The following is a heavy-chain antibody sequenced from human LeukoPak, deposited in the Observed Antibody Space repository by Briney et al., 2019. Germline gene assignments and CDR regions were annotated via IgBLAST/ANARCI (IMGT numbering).Heavy chain of an antibody. J-gene: IGHJ4*02. CDR3: ARGIRR. V-gene: IGHV4-34*01. CDR1: GGSFSGYY. CDR2: INHSGST. D-gene: IGHD3-3*02. Sequence: PSETLSLTCAVYGGSFSGYYWSWIRQPPGKGLEWIGEINHSGSTDYNPSLKSRVTISVDTSKNQFSLKLSSVTAADTAVYYCARGIRRWGQGTLVTVS.